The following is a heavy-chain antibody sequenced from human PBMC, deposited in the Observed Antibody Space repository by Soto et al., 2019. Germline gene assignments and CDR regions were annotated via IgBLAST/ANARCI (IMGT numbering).Heavy chain of an antibody. CDR3: ARDLGLQLKYYFDY. CDR2: IIPIFCTA. D-gene: IGHD5-18*01. V-gene: IGHV1-69*13. Sequence: SVKVSCKASGGTFSSYAISWVRQAPGQGLEWMGGIIPIFCTANYAQKFQGRVTITADESTSTAYMELSSLRSEDTAVHYCARDLGLQLKYYFDYWGQGTLVNVSS. J-gene: IGHJ4*02. CDR1: GGTFSSYA.